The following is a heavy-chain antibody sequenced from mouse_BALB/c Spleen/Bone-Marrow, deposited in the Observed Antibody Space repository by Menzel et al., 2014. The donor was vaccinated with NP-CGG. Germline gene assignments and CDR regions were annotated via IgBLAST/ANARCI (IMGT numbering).Heavy chain of an antibody. D-gene: IGHD2-14*01. Sequence: EVKLVESGPELVKPGASVKISCKASGYSFTVYTMNWVRRSHGKNLEWIGLINPYNGGTIYNQKFKGKATLTVDKSSSTAYMELLSLTSEDSAVYYCARPGRYDGAWFAYWGQGTLVTVSA. CDR3: ARPGRYDGAWFAY. J-gene: IGHJ3*01. CDR1: GYSFTVYT. V-gene: IGHV1-18*01. CDR2: INPYNGGT.